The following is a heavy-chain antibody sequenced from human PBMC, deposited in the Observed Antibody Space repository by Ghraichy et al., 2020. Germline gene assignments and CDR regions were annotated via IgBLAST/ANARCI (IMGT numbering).Heavy chain of an antibody. V-gene: IGHV3-73*01. Sequence: GGSLRLSCAASGFTFSGSAMHWVRQASGKGLEWVGRIRSKANNYATAYAASVKGRFTVSRDDSESTAYLQMNSLKTEDTAVYYCTPNEGGEFFQHWGQGTLVTVSS. D-gene: IGHD1-1*01. CDR1: GFTFSGSA. CDR3: TPNEGGEFFQH. CDR2: IRSKANNYAT. J-gene: IGHJ1*01.